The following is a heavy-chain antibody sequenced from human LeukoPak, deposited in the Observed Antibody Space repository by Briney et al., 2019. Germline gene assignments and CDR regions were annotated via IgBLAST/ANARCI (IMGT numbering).Heavy chain of an antibody. CDR2: INHSGST. CDR3: ARVRYSGSYYGYYYYYYYMDV. J-gene: IGHJ6*03. Sequence: SETLSLTCAVYGGSFSGYYWSWIRQPPGKGLEWIGEINHSGSTNYNPSLKSRVTISVDTSKNQFYLKLSSVTAADTAVYYCARVRYSGSYYGYYYYYYYMDVWGKGTTVTVSS. V-gene: IGHV4-34*01. CDR1: GGSFSGYY. D-gene: IGHD1-26*01.